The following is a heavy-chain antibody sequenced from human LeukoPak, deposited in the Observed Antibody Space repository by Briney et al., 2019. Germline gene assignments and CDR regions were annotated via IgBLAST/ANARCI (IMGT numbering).Heavy chain of an antibody. CDR1: GYTFISHD. J-gene: IGHJ4*02. CDR2: MDPNSGST. D-gene: IGHD1-26*01. V-gene: IGHV1-8*01. CDR3: ARVQGSDTSGSFDH. Sequence: ASVKVSCKTSGYTFISHDINWVRQATGQGLEWMGWMDPNSGSTGYAQRFQGRVTLTRSTSLSEAYMELTSLKFEDTAVYYCARVQGSDTSGSFDHWGQGTLVTVSS.